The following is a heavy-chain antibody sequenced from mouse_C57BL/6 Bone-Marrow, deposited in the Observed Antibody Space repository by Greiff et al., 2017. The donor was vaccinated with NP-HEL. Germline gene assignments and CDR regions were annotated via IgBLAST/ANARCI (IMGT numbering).Heavy chain of an antibody. CDR2: ISSGGSYT. CDR1: GFTFSSYG. J-gene: IGHJ3*01. V-gene: IGHV5-6*01. Sequence: EVKLMESGGDLVKPGGSLKLSCAASGFTFSSYGMSWVRQTPDKRLEWVATISSGGSYTYYPDSVKGRFTISRDNAKNTLYLQLSSLKSETTAMDYCARQDLAWFAYWGQGTLVTVSA. CDR3: ARQDLAWFAY.